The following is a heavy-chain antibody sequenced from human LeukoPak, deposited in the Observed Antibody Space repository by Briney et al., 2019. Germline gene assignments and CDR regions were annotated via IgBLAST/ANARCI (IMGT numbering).Heavy chain of an antibody. V-gene: IGHV3-72*01. CDR1: GFTFSDHY. CDR2: TRNKANSYTT. D-gene: IGHD6-19*01. CDR3: ARVSSGWYDAFDI. Sequence: GWALRLSCAASGFTFSDHYMDWVRQAPGKGLEWVGRTRNKANSYTTEYAASVKGRFTISRDYSKNSLWLQMNSLKTEDTAVYYCARVSSGWYDAFDIWGQGKMVIVSS. J-gene: IGHJ3*02.